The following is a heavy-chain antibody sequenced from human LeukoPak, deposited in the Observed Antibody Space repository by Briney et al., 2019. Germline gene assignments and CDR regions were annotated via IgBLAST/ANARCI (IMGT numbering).Heavy chain of an antibody. J-gene: IGHJ4*02. V-gene: IGHV3-21*01. CDR3: ARGYYDILTGYYRALTPDY. D-gene: IGHD3-9*01. Sequence: GGSLRLSCAASGFTFSTYTMNWVRQAPGKGLEWVASIGSGGRRIHYADSVKGRFTISRDNAKNSLYLQMNSLRAEDTAVYYCARGYYDILTGYYRALTPDYWGQGTLVTVSS. CDR1: GFTFSTYT. CDR2: IGSGGRRI.